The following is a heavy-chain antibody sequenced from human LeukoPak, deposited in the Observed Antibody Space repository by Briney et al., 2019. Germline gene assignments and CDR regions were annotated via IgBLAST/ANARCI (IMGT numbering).Heavy chain of an antibody. D-gene: IGHD1-1*01. CDR2: IVGSSSTI. V-gene: IGHV3-48*04. CDR1: GFSFSTYS. Sequence: GGSLRLSCAASGFSFSTYSMNWVRQAPGKGLEWVSYIVGSSSTIYYADSVKGRFTIFRDNAKNSLYLQMDSLRAEDTAVYYCATDSPETAAFDYWGQGTLVTVSS. CDR3: ATDSPETAAFDY. J-gene: IGHJ4*02.